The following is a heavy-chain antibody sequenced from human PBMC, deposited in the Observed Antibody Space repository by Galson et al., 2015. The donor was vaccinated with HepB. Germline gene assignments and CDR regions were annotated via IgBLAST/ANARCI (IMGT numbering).Heavy chain of an antibody. CDR3: ARHPQLCSSTSCYIYFDY. Sequence: SGAEVNKPGESLKISCKGSGYSFTSYWIGWVRQMPGKGLEWMEIIYPGDSDTRYSPSFQGQVTISADKSISTAYLQWSSLKASDTAMYYCARHPQLCSSTSCYIYFDYWGQGTLVTVSS. CDR1: GYSFTSYW. J-gene: IGHJ4*02. CDR2: IYPGDSDT. V-gene: IGHV5-51*01. D-gene: IGHD2-2*02.